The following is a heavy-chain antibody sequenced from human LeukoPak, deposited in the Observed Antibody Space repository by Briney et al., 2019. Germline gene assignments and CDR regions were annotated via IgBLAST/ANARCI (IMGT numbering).Heavy chain of an antibody. D-gene: IGHD6-25*01. J-gene: IGHJ6*02. V-gene: IGHV3-66*01. CDR3: AREGRGRDPRYYYGMDV. CDR2: IYPGGTT. Sequence: PGGFLRLSCAVSGLSVGNNYMTWVRQAPGKGLEWVSVIYPGGTTHDADSVKGRVTISRDNSKNTLYLQMNSVRAEDTAVYYCAREGRGRDPRYYYGMDVWGQGTTVTVSS. CDR1: GLSVGNNY.